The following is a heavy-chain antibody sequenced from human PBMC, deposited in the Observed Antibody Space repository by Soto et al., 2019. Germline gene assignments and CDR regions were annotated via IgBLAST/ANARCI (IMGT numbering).Heavy chain of an antibody. CDR1: GGTFSSYT. V-gene: IGHV1-69*08. CDR2: ISPILGIA. Sequence: QVQLVQSGAEVKKPGSSVKVSCKASGGTFSSYTISWVRQAPGQGLEWMGRISPILGIANYAQKFQGRVTITADKSTSTAYMELSSLRSEDTAVYYCARDGGREGWFDPWGQGTLVTVSS. D-gene: IGHD1-26*01. CDR3: ARDGGREGWFDP. J-gene: IGHJ5*02.